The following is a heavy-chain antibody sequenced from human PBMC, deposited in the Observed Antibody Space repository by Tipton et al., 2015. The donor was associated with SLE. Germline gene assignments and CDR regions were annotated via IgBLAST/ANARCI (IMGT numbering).Heavy chain of an antibody. J-gene: IGHJ4*02. CDR3: ARRHYSGPFDS. D-gene: IGHD5-12*01. CDR2: INHSGST. Sequence: TLSLTCSVSGASISSSNYYWVWIRQLPGKGLEWIGEINHSGSTNYNPSLKSRVTISVDTSKNQFSLKLSSVTAADTAVYYCARRHYSGPFDSWGQGTLVTVSS. CDR1: GASISSSNYY. V-gene: IGHV4-39*07.